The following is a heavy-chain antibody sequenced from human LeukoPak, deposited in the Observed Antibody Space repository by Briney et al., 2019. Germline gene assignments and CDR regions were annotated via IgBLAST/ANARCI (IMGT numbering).Heavy chain of an antibody. CDR3: ARDLPGITIFGAFEY. J-gene: IGHJ4*02. Sequence: GGTLRLSCAASGFTFSTYGMSWVRQTPGKGLEWVSAISNSAGYTYYTDSVKGRFTISRDNSKNTLYLQMNSLRAEDTAVYYCARDLPGITIFGAFEYWGQGTLVTVSS. CDR2: ISNSAGYT. V-gene: IGHV3-23*01. D-gene: IGHD3-3*01. CDR1: GFTFSTYG.